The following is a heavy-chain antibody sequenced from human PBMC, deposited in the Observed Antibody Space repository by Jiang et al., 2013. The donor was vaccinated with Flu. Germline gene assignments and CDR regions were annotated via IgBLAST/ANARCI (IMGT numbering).Heavy chain of an antibody. CDR2: STPYGGHT. D-gene: IGHD5/OR15-5a*01. Sequence: SGAEVKKPGASVKVSCEASGYAFSTYGVTWVRQVPGQGLEWMGWSTPYGGHTAYAQKFQGRVTMTTDASTRTAYLDLRSLTSDDTAVYFCARNPDKVSGDAALDVWGQGTKVTVSS. CDR3: ARNPDKVSGDAALDV. CDR1: GYAFSTYG. J-gene: IGHJ3*01. V-gene: IGHV1-18*01.